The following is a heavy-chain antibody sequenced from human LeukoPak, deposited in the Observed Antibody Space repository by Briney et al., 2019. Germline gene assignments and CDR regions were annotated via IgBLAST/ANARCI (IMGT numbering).Heavy chain of an antibody. CDR1: GFTFSSYE. V-gene: IGHV3-48*03. CDR2: ISSSGSTI. Sequence: GGSLRLSCAASGFTFSSYEMNWVRQAPGKGLEWVSYISSSGSTIYYADSVKGRFTISRDNAKKSLYLQMNSLRAEDTAVYYCARDLKSPYYYYYGMDVWGKGTTVTVSS. J-gene: IGHJ6*04. CDR3: ARDLKSPYYYYYGMDV.